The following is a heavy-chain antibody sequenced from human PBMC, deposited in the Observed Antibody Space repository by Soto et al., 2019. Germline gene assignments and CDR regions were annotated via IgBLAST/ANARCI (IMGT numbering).Heavy chain of an antibody. D-gene: IGHD2-2*01. CDR3: ARGPRYCSSSLCFAGVTWFDP. CDR1: GYMITSIG. J-gene: IGHJ5*02. CDR2: ISGFNGNT. V-gene: IGHV1-18*04. Sequence: ASVKVTCKASGYMITSIGISWVRQDTGQGLEWMGWISGFNGNTNYARKVQGRVTMTTDKSANTAYMELRSLTSDDTAVYYCARGPRYCSSSLCFAGVTWFDPWGQGTPVTVSS.